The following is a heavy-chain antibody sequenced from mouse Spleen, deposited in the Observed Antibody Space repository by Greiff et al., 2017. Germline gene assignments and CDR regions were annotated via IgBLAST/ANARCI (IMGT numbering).Heavy chain of an antibody. D-gene: IGHD1-1*01. CDR3: ARYGSSYGEGFAY. Sequence: QVQLKESGAELARPGASVKMSCKASGYTFTSYTMHWVKQRPGQGLEWIGYINPSSGYTKYNQKFKDKATLTADKSSSTAYMQLSSLTSEDSAVYYCARYGSSYGEGFAYWGQGTLVTVSA. CDR1: GYTFTSYT. J-gene: IGHJ3*01. CDR2: INPSSGYT. V-gene: IGHV1-4*01.